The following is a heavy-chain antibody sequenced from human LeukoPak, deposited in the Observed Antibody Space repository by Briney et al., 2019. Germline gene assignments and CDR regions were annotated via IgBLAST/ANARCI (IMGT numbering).Heavy chain of an antibody. CDR3: ARDNYYGSGSTATYYYYYMDV. J-gene: IGHJ6*03. CDR1: AFTFSSYS. V-gene: IGHV3-21*01. D-gene: IGHD3-10*01. Sequence: PGGSLRLSCAGSAFTFSSYSMNWVRQAPGKGLEWVSSISGSSSDIYYADSVKGRFTIFRDNAKNSLYLQMKSLRADDTAVYYCARDNYYGSGSTATYYYYYMDVWGKGTTVTVSS. CDR2: ISGSSSDI.